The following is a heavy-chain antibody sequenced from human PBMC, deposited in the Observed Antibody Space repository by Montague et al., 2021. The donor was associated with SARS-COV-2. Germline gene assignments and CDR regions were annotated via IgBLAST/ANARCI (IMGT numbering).Heavy chain of an antibody. V-gene: IGHV4-39*01. CDR2: IYYRGST. CDR3: ATQEDPSGWIPGPFDF. D-gene: IGHD6-19*01. CDR1: GGSISSSSHY. J-gene: IGHJ4*02. Sequence: SETLSLTCTVSGGSISSSSHYWAWIRQPPGKGLEWIGSIYYRGSTYYNPSLKNRVFISVDTSKNQLSLTLTSVTAADTAVYYCATQEDPSGWIPGPFDFWGQGTLLSVSS.